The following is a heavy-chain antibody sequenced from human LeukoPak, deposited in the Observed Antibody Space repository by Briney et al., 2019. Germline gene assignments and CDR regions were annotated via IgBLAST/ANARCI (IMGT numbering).Heavy chain of an antibody. J-gene: IGHJ4*02. V-gene: IGHV1-18*01. CDR2: ISAYNGNT. CDR1: GYTFTSYG. D-gene: IGHD5-18*01. Sequence: GASVKVSCKASGYTFTSYGISWVRQAPGQGLEWMGWISAYNGNTNYAQKLQGRVTMTTDTSTSTAYMELRSLRSDDTAVYYCARSGDSDGFLGYSYGNYFAYWGQRTLVTVSS. CDR3: ARSGDSDGFLGYSYGNYFAY.